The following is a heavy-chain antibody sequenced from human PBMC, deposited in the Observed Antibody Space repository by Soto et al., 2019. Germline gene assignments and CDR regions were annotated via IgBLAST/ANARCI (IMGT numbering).Heavy chain of an antibody. J-gene: IGHJ4*02. CDR3: ARGRYYDFWSGYYAGAFDY. CDR2: INHSGST. CDR1: GGSFSGYY. D-gene: IGHD3-3*01. V-gene: IGHV4-34*01. Sequence: PSETLSLTCAVYGGSFSGYYRSWIRQPPGKGLEWIGEINHSGSTNYNPSLKSRVTISVDTSKNQFSLKLSSVTAADTAVYYCARGRYYDFWSGYYAGAFDYWGQGTLVTVSS.